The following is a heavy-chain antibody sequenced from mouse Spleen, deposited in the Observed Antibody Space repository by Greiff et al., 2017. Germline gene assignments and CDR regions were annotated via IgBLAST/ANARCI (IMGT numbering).Heavy chain of an antibody. CDR1: GYTFSSYW. CDR3: ARGITEAWFAY. D-gene: IGHD2-4*01. CDR2: ILPGSGST. Sequence: QVQLQQSGAELMKPGASVKISCKATGYTFSSYWIEWVKQRPGHGLEWIGEILPGSGSTNYNEKFKGKATFTADTSSNTAYMQLSSLTSEDSAVYYCARGITEAWFAYWGQGTLVTVSA. J-gene: IGHJ3*01. V-gene: IGHV1-9*01.